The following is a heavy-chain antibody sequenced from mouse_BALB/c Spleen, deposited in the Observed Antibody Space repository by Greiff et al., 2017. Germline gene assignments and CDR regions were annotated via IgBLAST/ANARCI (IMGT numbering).Heavy chain of an antibody. Sequence: EVKLVESGGGLVQPGGSRKLSCAASGFTFSSFGMHWVRQAPEKGLEWVAYISSGSSTIYYADTVKGRFTISRDNPKNTLFLQMTSLRSEDTAMYYCAREVTGTVDYWGQGTTLTVSS. V-gene: IGHV5-17*02. D-gene: IGHD4-1*01. CDR3: AREVTGTVDY. CDR1: GFTFSSFG. CDR2: ISSGSSTI. J-gene: IGHJ2*01.